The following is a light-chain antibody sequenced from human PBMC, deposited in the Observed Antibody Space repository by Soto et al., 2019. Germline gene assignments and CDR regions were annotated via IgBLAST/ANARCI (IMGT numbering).Light chain of an antibody. CDR2: DVS. CDR3: SSYTSSTTFV. J-gene: IGLJ1*01. CDR1: SSDVGRYNY. V-gene: IGLV2-14*01. Sequence: QSALTQPASVSGSPGQSITISCTGTSSDVGRYNYVSWYQQHPGKAPELMIYDVSNRPSGVSNRFSVSKSGNTASLTISGLQAEDEADYYCSSYTSSTTFVFATGTKLTVL.